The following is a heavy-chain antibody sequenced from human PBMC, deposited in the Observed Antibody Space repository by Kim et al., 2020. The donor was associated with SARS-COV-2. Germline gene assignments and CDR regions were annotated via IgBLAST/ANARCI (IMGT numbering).Heavy chain of an antibody. D-gene: IGHD3-3*01. CDR2: IYYSGST. CDR1: GGSISSYY. Sequence: SETLSLTCTVSGGSISSYYWSWIRQPPGKGLEWIGYIYYSGSTNYNPSLKSRVTISVDTSKNQFSLKLSSVTAADTAVYYCARLRRMLRFLENTGSAERYYFDYWGQGTLVTVSS. CDR3: ARLRRMLRFLENTGSAERYYFDY. V-gene: IGHV4-59*13. J-gene: IGHJ4*02.